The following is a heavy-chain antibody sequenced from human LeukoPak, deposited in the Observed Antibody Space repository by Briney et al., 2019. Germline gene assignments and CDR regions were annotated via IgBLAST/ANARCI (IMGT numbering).Heavy chain of an antibody. Sequence: ASVKVSCKPSGGTFSSYAISWVRQAPGQGLEWMGRIIPIFGTANYAQKLQGRVTITADESTSTAYMELSSLRSEDTAVYYCARVSSVWIKDYYYYMDVWGKGTTVTVSS. D-gene: IGHD5-12*01. J-gene: IGHJ6*03. CDR2: IIPIFGTA. V-gene: IGHV1-69*13. CDR3: ARVSSVWIKDYYYYMDV. CDR1: GGTFSSYA.